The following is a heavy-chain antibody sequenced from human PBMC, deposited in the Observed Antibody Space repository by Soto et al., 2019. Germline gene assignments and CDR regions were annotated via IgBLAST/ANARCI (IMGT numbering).Heavy chain of an antibody. CDR2: INAGNDNT. Sequence: QVQLVQSGAEVKKPGASVKVSCKASGYTFFTYAMHWVRQAPGQRLEWMGWINAGNDNTKYSQMFQGRVTITRDTSASTAYMQLSSLPSEDTAVYFCASGPGGTDSPGHYWGQGTLITVSS. CDR3: ASGPGGTDSPGHY. CDR1: GYTFFTYA. J-gene: IGHJ4*02. D-gene: IGHD2-15*01. V-gene: IGHV1-3*01.